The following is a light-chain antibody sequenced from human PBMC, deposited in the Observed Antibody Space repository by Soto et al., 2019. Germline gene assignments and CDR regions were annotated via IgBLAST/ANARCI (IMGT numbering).Light chain of an antibody. CDR3: GTWIGV. CDR2: ENN. J-gene: IGLJ2*01. V-gene: IGLV1-51*02. Sequence: QSVLTQPPSVSAAPGQKVTISCSGSSSNIGNNYVSWYQQLPGTAPKLLIYENNKRPSGIPDRFSGSKSGTSATLGITGLQTGDEADYYCGTWIGVFGGGTQLTVL. CDR1: SSNIGNNY.